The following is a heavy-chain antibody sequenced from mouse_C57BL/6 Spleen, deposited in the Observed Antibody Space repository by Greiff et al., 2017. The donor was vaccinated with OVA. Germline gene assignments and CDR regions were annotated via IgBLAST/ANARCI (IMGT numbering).Heavy chain of an antibody. Sequence: VQLQQSGAELVRPGASVTLSCKASGYTFTDYEMHWVKQTPVHGLEWIGAIDPETGGTAYNQKFTGKAILTAAKSSSPAFMELPSLASEDSAVYYYTSYYSNCSFAYWGQGTLVTVSA. V-gene: IGHV1-15*01. J-gene: IGHJ3*01. CDR1: GYTFTDYE. D-gene: IGHD2-5*01. CDR2: IDPETGGT. CDR3: TSYYSNCSFAY.